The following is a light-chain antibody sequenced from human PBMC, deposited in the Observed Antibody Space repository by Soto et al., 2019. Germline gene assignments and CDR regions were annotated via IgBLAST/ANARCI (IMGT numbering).Light chain of an antibody. V-gene: IGKV3-11*01. CDR2: DAS. Sequence: EIVLTQSPVTLSLSPGERATLSCRASQSVTTFLAWYQQKPGQAPRLLIYDASKRATGIPARFSGSGSGTDFTLTISSLEPEDFAVYYCQQYGTSPLTFGPGTKVDV. CDR3: QQYGTSPLT. CDR1: QSVTTF. J-gene: IGKJ3*01.